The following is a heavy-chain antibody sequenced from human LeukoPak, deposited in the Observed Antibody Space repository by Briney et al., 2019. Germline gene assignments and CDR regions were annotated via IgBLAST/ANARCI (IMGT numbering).Heavy chain of an antibody. V-gene: IGHV3-9*01. D-gene: IGHD5-24*01. Sequence: GGPLRLSCAASGFTFDDYAMHWVRQVPGKGLEWVSGITWNSGSRGYADSVKGRFTISRDNAKNSLYLQMNSLSPEDTALYYCAKEAGRDDFWDYFDCWGQGTLVTVSS. CDR2: ITWNSGSR. CDR3: AKEAGRDDFWDYFDC. CDR1: GFTFDDYA. J-gene: IGHJ4*02.